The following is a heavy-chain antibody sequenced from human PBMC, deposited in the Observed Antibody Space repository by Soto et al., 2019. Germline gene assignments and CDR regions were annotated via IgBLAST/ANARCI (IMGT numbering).Heavy chain of an antibody. J-gene: IGHJ4*02. D-gene: IGHD2-15*01. V-gene: IGHV3-30*04. Sequence: GGSLRLSCAASAFTFNNFAMHWVRQGPGKGLEWVSVISSHGNDKYYADSVRGRFTISRDNSKNTLYLQMSSLRAEDSAVYYCARGSKDSYPGSRIFDFWGRGTLVTVSS. CDR2: ISSHGNDK. CDR1: AFTFNNFA. CDR3: ARGSKDSYPGSRIFDF.